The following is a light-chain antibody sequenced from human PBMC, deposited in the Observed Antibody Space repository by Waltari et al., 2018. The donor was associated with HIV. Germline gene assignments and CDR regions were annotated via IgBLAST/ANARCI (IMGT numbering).Light chain of an antibody. V-gene: IGLV1-40*01. CDR2: TNT. Sequence: QSALTQPPSVSGAPGQRVTISCTGLRSTNFGTTYDVHWYQHFPGTGPRLIISTNTNRPSGVPDRFSASKSGTSASLAITGLQADDEADYYCQSYDPSLSGEAVFGSGTKVTV. CDR3: QSYDPSLSGEAV. CDR1: RSTNFGTTYD. J-gene: IGLJ1*01.